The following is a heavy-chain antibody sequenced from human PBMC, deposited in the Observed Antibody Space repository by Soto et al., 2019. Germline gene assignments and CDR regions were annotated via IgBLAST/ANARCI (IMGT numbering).Heavy chain of an antibody. Sequence: ASVKVSCKASGYTFTGYHMHWVRQAPGQGLEWMGWINPNSGGTNYAQKFQGRVTMTRDTSISTAYMELSRLRSDDTAVYYCARGGYSSSWYSGYYYYGMDVWGQGTTVTVSS. J-gene: IGHJ6*02. CDR1: GYTFTGYH. CDR2: INPNSGGT. D-gene: IGHD6-13*01. CDR3: ARGGYSSSWYSGYYYYGMDV. V-gene: IGHV1-2*02.